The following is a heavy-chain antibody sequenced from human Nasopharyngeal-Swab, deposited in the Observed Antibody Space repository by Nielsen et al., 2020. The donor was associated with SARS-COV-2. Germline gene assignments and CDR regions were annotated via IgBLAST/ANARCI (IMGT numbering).Heavy chain of an antibody. CDR2: IYYSGST. J-gene: IGHJ6*02. Sequence: GSLRLSCAVSGYSISSGYYWSWIRQPPGKGLQWIGYIYYSGSTNYNPSLKSRVTISVDTSKNQFSLKLSSVTAADTAVYYCARQSDYYYYGMDVWGQGTTVTVSS. CDR3: ARQSDYYYYGMDV. V-gene: IGHV4-61*01. CDR1: GYSISSGYY.